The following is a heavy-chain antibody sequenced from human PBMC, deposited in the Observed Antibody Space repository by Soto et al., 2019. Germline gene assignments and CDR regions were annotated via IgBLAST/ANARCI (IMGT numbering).Heavy chain of an antibody. D-gene: IGHD3-3*02. CDR1: GYTFSAYK. CDR3: AGGILSLHF. V-gene: IGHV1-3*01. J-gene: IGHJ4*02. CDR2: INAGNGDT. Sequence: QVQLVQSGAEVKKPGASVTVSCKASGYTFSAYKIHWVRQAPGQRLEWMGWINAGNGDTKYSQKFQDRVTIARVTSATTAYLELHSLRSEDTAVYYCAGGILSLHFWGQGTLVTVSS.